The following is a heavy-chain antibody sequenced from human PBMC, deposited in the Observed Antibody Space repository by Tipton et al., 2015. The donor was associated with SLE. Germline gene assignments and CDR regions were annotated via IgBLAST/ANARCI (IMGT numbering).Heavy chain of an antibody. Sequence: TLSLTCTVSGGSISSHYWSWIRQPPGKGLEWIGYIYYSGSTNYNPSLKSRVTISVDTSKNQFSLKLSSVTAADTAVYYCARLLDYGDYFDYWGQGTLVTVSS. CDR3: ARLLDYGDYFDY. CDR1: GGSISSHY. V-gene: IGHV4-59*11. J-gene: IGHJ4*02. D-gene: IGHD4-17*01. CDR2: IYYSGST.